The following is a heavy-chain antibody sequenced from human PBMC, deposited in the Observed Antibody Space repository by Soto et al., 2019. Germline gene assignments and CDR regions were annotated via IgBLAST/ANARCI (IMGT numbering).Heavy chain of an antibody. CDR1: GYTFTSYA. D-gene: IGHD4-17*01. CDR3: AKTSRGPYGDYGNDAFDI. Sequence: ASVKVSCKASGYTFTSYAMHWVRQAPGQRLEWMGWINAGNGNTKYSQKFQGRVTITRDTSASTAYMELSSLRSEDTAVYYCAKTSRGPYGDYGNDAFDIWGQGTMVTVSS. J-gene: IGHJ3*02. V-gene: IGHV1-3*01. CDR2: INAGNGNT.